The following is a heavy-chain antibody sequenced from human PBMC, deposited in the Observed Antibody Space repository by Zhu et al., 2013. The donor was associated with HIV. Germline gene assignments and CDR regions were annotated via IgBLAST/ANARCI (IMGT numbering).Heavy chain of an antibody. J-gene: IGHJ4*02. CDR3: ARDETRVTYWGVVVPAAIHY. Sequence: QVQLQESGPGLVKPSGTLSLTCAVSGGSISSSNWWSWVRQPPGKGLEWIGEIYHSGSTNYNPSLKSRVTISVDKSKNQFSLKLSSVTAADTAVYYCARDETRVTYWGVVVPAAIHYWGQGNPGSPSPQ. D-gene: IGHD2-2*01. CDR2: IYHSGST. CDR1: GGSISSSNW. V-gene: IGHV4-4*02.